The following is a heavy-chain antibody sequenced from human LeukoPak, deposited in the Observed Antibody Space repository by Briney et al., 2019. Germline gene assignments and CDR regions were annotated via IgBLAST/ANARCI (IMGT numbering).Heavy chain of an antibody. CDR1: GGSISCSAHY. CDR3: ARHFLPYYFDY. Sequence: SETLSLTCTVSGGSISCSAHYWGWIRQPPGKGLEWIACVYHSGSTFYNPSLKSRVTISVDTSKNQFSLRLRSVTAADTAVYYCARHFLPYYFDYWGQGTLATVSS. CDR2: VYHSGST. V-gene: IGHV4-39*01. J-gene: IGHJ4*02.